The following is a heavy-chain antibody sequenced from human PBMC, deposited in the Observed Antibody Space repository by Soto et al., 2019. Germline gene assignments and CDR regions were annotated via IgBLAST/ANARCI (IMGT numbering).Heavy chain of an antibody. CDR2: IDPSDSYT. CDR3: ARTLYYYDGSGYFFGMDV. D-gene: IGHD3-22*01. J-gene: IGHJ6*02. CDR1: GYSCTSDC. V-gene: IGHV5-10-1*01. Sequence: GESLRISCKGSGYSCTSDCISWVVKMAWNTLKWMGRIDPSDSYTNYSPSFQGHVTISADKSISTAYLQWSSLKASDTAMYYCARTLYYYDGSGYFFGMDVWGQGTTVTV.